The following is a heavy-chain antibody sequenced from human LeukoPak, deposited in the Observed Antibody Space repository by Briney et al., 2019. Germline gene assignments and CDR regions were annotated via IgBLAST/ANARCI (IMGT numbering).Heavy chain of an antibody. CDR1: GFTSSNHA. Sequence: PGGSLRLSCAGSGFTSSNHAMSWVRQAPGKGLEWVSAISGRGDCTYYADSVKGRFTISRDNSKNTLSLQMNSLRAEDTAVYYCAKDMGVVPAAIAGYWGQGTLVTVSS. J-gene: IGHJ4*02. D-gene: IGHD2-2*01. CDR3: AKDMGVVPAAIAGY. V-gene: IGHV3-23*01. CDR2: ISGRGDCT.